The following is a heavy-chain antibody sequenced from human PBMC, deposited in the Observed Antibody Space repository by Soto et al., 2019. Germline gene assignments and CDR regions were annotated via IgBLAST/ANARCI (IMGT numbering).Heavy chain of an antibody. CDR1: GYSFTDYF. Sequence: QVQLVQSGAEVKKPGASVKVSCKASGYSFTDYFIHWVRQAPGQGLEWMGWINPNSGETKFAQKFQGRVSMTRDTTISTAYMELISLTSDDTAVYYCARDPMPAGLDGLHPWGQGTQVIVSS. CDR3: ARDPMPAGLDGLHP. D-gene: IGHD6-13*01. J-gene: IGHJ5*02. CDR2: INPNSGET. V-gene: IGHV1-2*02.